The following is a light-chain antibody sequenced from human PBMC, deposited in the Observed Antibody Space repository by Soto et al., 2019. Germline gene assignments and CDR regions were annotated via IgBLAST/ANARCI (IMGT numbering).Light chain of an antibody. Sequence: LTQPPSVSGSPVQSVTISCTGTSSDVGSFNRVSWYQQPPGTAPKLMIYEVTNRPSGVPDRFSGSKSGNTASLTISGLQAEDEADYYCSSYTSSTSYVFGAGTKVTVL. J-gene: IGLJ1*01. CDR3: SSYTSSTSYV. CDR1: SSDVGSFNR. CDR2: EVT. V-gene: IGLV2-18*02.